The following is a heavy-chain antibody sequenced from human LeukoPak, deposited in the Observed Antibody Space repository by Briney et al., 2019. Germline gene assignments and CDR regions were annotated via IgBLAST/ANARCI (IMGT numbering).Heavy chain of an antibody. D-gene: IGHD5-12*01. J-gene: IGHJ4*02. Sequence: SETLSLTRTVSGGSISSGDYYWSWIRQPPGKGLEWIGYIYYSGSTYYNPSLKSRVTISVDTSKNQFSLKLSSVTAADTAVYYCATRRSTVWWLIDYWGQGTLVTVSS. V-gene: IGHV4-30-4*08. CDR2: IYYSGST. CDR1: GGSISSGDYY. CDR3: ATRRSTVWWLIDY.